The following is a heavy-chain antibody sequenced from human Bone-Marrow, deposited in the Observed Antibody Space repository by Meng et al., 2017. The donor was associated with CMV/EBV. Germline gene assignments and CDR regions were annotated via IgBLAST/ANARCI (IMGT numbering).Heavy chain of an antibody. Sequence: GGTLRLSCAASGFTFSSYWMSWVRQAPGKGLEWVSYISSSGSTIYYADSVKGRFTISRDNAKNSLYLQMNSLRAEDTAVYYCARDGISRGMGIQDYYYYYGMDVWGQGTTVTVSS. CDR1: GFTFSSYW. CDR2: ISSSGSTI. D-gene: IGHD3-16*01. J-gene: IGHJ6*02. V-gene: IGHV3-48*04. CDR3: ARDGISRGMGIQDYYYYYGMDV.